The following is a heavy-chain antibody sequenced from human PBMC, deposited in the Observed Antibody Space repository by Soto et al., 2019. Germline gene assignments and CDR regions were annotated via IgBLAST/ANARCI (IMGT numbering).Heavy chain of an antibody. D-gene: IGHD3-10*01. CDR3: ARGGDYYGSGSYYRLKRYYFDY. Sequence: SETLSLTCAVYGGSFSGYYWSWIRQPPGKGLEWIGEINHSGSTNYNPSLKSRVTISVDTSKNQFSLKLSSVTAADTAVYYCARGGDYYGSGSYYRLKRYYFDYWGQGTLVTVS. CDR2: INHSGST. CDR1: GGSFSGYY. J-gene: IGHJ4*02. V-gene: IGHV4-34*01.